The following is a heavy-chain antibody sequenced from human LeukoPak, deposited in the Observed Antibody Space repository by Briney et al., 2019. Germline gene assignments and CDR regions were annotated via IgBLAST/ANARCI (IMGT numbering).Heavy chain of an antibody. Sequence: SETLSLTCTVSGGSISSYYWSWIRQPPGKGLEWIGYIYYSGSTNYNPSLKSRVTISVDTSKNQFSLKLSSVTAADTAVYYCAREVYDFWSGCSDYGMDVWGQGTTVTVSS. CDR3: AREVYDFWSGCSDYGMDV. J-gene: IGHJ6*02. CDR2: IYYSGST. V-gene: IGHV4-59*01. CDR1: GGSISSYY. D-gene: IGHD3-3*01.